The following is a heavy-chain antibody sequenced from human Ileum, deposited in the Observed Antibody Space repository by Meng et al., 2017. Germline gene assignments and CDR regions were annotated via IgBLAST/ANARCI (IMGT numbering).Heavy chain of an antibody. CDR2: TYYRSKWYS. J-gene: IGHJ4*02. V-gene: IGHV6-1*01. Sequence: QVHLQQSGPGLGKPSQTLSPTWAVSGGSVSSNIAAWNWIRQSPLRGLEWLGRTYYRSKWYSEYAVSVKSRISITPDTSKNQFSLQMNSVTPEDTAVYYCASGSGSLDYWGPGTLVTVSS. D-gene: IGHD3-3*01. CDR1: GGSVSSNIAA. CDR3: ASGSGSLDY.